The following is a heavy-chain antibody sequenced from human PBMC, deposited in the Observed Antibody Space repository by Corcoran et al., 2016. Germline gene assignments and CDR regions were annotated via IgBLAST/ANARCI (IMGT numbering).Heavy chain of an antibody. Sequence: QVQLVESGGGVVQPGRSLRLSCAASGFTFSRYGMHWVRQAPGKGLEWVAVISYDGSNKYYADSVKGRFTISRDNSKNTLYLQMNSLRAEDTAVYYCAKDTASGWYNYYYGMDVWGQGTTVTVSS. CDR2: ISYDGSNK. CDR1: GFTFSRYG. D-gene: IGHD6-19*01. J-gene: IGHJ6*02. CDR3: AKDTASGWYNYYYGMDV. V-gene: IGHV3-30*18.